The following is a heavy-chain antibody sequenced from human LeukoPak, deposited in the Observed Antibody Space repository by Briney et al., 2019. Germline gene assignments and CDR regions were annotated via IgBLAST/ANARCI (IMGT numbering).Heavy chain of an antibody. CDR1: GFTFSSYA. V-gene: IGHV3-23*01. D-gene: IGHD3-9*01. CDR2: ISGSGGST. Sequence: PGGSLRLSCAASGFTFSSYAMSWARQAPGRGLEWVSAISGSGGSTYYADSVKGRFTISRDNFKNTLYLQMNSLRVEDTAVYFCARDQGLTGYFDYWGQGTLVTVSS. J-gene: IGHJ4*02. CDR3: ARDQGLTGYFDY.